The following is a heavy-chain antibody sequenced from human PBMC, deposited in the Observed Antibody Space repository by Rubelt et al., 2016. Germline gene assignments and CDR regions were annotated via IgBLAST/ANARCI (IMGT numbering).Heavy chain of an antibody. CDR3: ATYDRLVKNWFDP. CDR1: GGSISSYY. Sequence: QVQLQESGPGLVKPSETLSLTCTVSGGSISSYYWSWIRQPPGKGLEWIGEINHSGSTNYNPSVMVEVTISVDSSKTQFSLKLSAVAAADTAVYYCATYDRLVKNWFDPWGQGTLVTVSS. CDR2: INHSGST. D-gene: IGHD6-19*01. V-gene: IGHV4-59*08. J-gene: IGHJ5*02.